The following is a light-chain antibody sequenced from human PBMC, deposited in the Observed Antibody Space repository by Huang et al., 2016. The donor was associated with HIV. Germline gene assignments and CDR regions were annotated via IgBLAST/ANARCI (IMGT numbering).Light chain of an antibody. CDR3: QQYNNWLT. Sequence: EIVMTQSPATLSVSPGERATLSCRASQSVSSNLAWYQQKPGQAPSILLYGASTRATGIPARFSGSGSGTDFTLTINSLQSEDFAIYYCQQYNNWLTFGGGTKVEIK. CDR1: QSVSSN. CDR2: GAS. J-gene: IGKJ4*01. V-gene: IGKV3-15*01.